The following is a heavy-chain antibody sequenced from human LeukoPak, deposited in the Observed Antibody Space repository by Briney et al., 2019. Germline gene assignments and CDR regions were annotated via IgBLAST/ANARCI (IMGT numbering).Heavy chain of an antibody. CDR3: ARVSRGSYHFDY. D-gene: IGHD1-26*01. Sequence: GGSLRLSCAASGFSFSSYSIYWIRQAPGKGLELVAHISHSSSNIDYADSVKGRFTVSRDNAKNSLYLQMNSLRVEDTAVYYCARVSRGSYHFDYWGQGALVTVSS. V-gene: IGHV3-48*01. CDR2: ISHSSSNI. J-gene: IGHJ4*02. CDR1: GFSFSSYS.